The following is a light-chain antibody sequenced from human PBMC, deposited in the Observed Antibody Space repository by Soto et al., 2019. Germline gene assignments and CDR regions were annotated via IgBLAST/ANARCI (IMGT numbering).Light chain of an antibody. Sequence: IVLTQSPGKLSLSAGERATLSCRASQSVSSRSLAWYQQKPGQAPRLLISHASNSAADIPDRFSGSGSGTDFTLTINTLEPEDFAVYYCQQYAGSPRTFGQGTKVDI. V-gene: IGKV3-20*01. CDR2: HAS. CDR3: QQYAGSPRT. J-gene: IGKJ1*01. CDR1: QSVSSRS.